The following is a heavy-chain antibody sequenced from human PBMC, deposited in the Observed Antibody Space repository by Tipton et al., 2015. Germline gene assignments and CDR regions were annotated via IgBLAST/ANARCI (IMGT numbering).Heavy chain of an antibody. J-gene: IGHJ5*02. V-gene: IGHV4-4*02. CDR2: IYHTGST. Sequence: GLVKPSETLSLTCAVSGGSISTVNWWSWVRQPPGKGLEWIGEIYHTGSTNYNPSLKSRVAMSVDKSKNQFSLRLRSVTAADTAVYYCARVTYYFGSGNYNTWFDPWGQGTLVTVSS. CDR3: ARVTYYFGSGNYNTWFDP. D-gene: IGHD3-10*01. CDR1: GGSISTVNW.